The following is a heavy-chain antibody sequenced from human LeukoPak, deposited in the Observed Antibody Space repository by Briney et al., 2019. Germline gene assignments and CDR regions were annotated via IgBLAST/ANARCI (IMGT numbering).Heavy chain of an antibody. V-gene: IGHV3-23*01. Sequence: GGSLRLSCAASGFSFSSYAMNWVRQAPGKGLEWVSSISASGGTTFYADSVKGRFPISRDNSKNTVYLQMNSLRAEDTAIYYCXXXXYXSGGWFDPWGQGTLVTVSS. CDR3: XXXXYXSGGWFDP. D-gene: IGHD3-16*01. CDR1: GFSFSSYA. J-gene: IGHJ5*02. CDR2: ISASGGTT.